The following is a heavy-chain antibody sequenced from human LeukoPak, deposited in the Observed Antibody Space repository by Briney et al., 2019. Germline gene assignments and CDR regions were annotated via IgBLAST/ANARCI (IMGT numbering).Heavy chain of an antibody. J-gene: IGHJ4*02. CDR3: ARVAKVWGFNTYSSSWYPLQY. D-gene: IGHD6-13*01. CDR2: INPNSGGT. CDR1: GYTFTDYY. Sequence: ASVKVSCKASGYTFTDYYLHWVRQAPGQGLEWMGWINPNSGGTNYAQKFQGRVTMTRDTSISTAYMELSRLRSDDTAVYYCARVAKVWGFNTYSSSWYPLQYWGQGTLVTVSS. V-gene: IGHV1-2*02.